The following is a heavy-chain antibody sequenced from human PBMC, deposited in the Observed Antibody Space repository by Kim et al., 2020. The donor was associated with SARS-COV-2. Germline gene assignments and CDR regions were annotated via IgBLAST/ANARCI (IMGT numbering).Heavy chain of an antibody. V-gene: IGHV3-66*01. J-gene: IGHJ6*03. D-gene: IGHD3-3*01. Sequence: GGSLRLSCAASGFTVSSNYMSWVRQAPGKGLEWVSVIYSGGSTYYTDSVKGRFTISRDNSKNTLYLQMNSLRAEDTALYYCVRDQTDSPTIFDYPYYYYMDVWGKGTTVTVSS. CDR1: GFTVSSNY. CDR3: VRDQTDSPTIFDYPYYYYMDV. CDR2: IYSGGST.